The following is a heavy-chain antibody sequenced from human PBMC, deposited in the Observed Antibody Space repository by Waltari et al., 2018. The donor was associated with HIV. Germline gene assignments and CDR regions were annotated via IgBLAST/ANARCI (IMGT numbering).Heavy chain of an antibody. CDR2: IYYSGST. CDR3: ARAGTYYYDSSGYSPDFDY. D-gene: IGHD3-22*01. Sequence: QVQLQESGPGLVKPSQTLSLTCTVSGGSISSGGYYWSWTRQPPGKGLEWIGYIYYSGSTYYNPSLKSRVTISVDTSKNQFSLKLSSVTAADTAVYYCARAGTYYYDSSGYSPDFDYWGQGTLVTVSS. V-gene: IGHV4-31*03. CDR1: GGSISSGGYY. J-gene: IGHJ4*02.